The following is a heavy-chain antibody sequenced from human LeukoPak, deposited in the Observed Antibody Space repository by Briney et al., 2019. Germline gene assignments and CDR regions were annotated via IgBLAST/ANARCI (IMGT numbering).Heavy chain of an antibody. CDR2: ISAYNGNT. Sequence: ASVKVSXKASGYTFTSYGISWVRQAPGQGLEWMGWISAYNGNTNYAQKLQGRVTMTTDTSTSTAYMELRSLRSDDTAVYYCARDHMTTVTTGYWAQGTLVTVSS. CDR3: ARDHMTTVTTGY. CDR1: GYTFTSYG. D-gene: IGHD4-17*01. J-gene: IGHJ4*02. V-gene: IGHV1-18*01.